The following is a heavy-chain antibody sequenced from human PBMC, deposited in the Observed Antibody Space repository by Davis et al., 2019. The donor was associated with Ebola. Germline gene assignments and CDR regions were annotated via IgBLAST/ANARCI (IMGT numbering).Heavy chain of an antibody. D-gene: IGHD5-24*01. Sequence: GESLKISCAASGFTFSSYAMHWVRQAPGKGLEWVAVISYDGSNKYYADSVKGRFTISRDNSKNTLYLQMNSLRAEDTAVYYCARLGPRWLQFGTWGQGTLVTVSS. CDR1: GFTFSSYA. V-gene: IGHV3-30-3*01. CDR3: ARLGPRWLQFGT. J-gene: IGHJ5*02. CDR2: ISYDGSNK.